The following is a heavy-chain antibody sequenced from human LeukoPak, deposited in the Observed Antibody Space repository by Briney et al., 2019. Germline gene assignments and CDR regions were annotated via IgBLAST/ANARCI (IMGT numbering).Heavy chain of an antibody. D-gene: IGHD2-2*02. V-gene: IGHV3-23*01. CDR2: ISSDGGST. CDR1: GFTFSRYD. J-gene: IGHJ3*02. Sequence: GGSLRLSCAASGFTFSRYDMSWVRQAPGKGLEWVSAISSDGGSTHYADSVKGRFAISRDNSKNTLYLQMNSLRAEDTAVYYCGHPSAGAQLLYRDASDIWGQGTMVTVSS. CDR3: GHPSAGAQLLYRDASDI.